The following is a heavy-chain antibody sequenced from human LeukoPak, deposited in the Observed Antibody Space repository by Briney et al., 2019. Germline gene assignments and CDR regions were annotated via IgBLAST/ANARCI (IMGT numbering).Heavy chain of an antibody. V-gene: IGHV3-21*01. D-gene: IGHD3-16*01. J-gene: IGHJ2*01. CDR1: GFTFSDYS. CDR2: ISSSSSYI. Sequence: GGSLRLSCAASGFTFSDYSMNWVRQAPGKGLEWVSSISSSSSYIYYADSVKGRFTISRDNAENALYLQMNSLRAEDTAVYYCARDRHWGEVLPSRFDLWGRGTLVTVSS. CDR3: ARDRHWGEVLPSRFDL.